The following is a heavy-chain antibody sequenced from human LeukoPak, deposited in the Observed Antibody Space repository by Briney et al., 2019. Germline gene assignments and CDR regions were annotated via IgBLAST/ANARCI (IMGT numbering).Heavy chain of an antibody. CDR2: ISGSGGST. J-gene: IGHJ5*02. V-gene: IGHV3-23*01. CDR3: AKTHNPHVDTAMVNWFDP. D-gene: IGHD5-18*01. CDR1: GFTFSSYA. Sequence: GGSLRLSCAASGFTFSSYAMSWVRQAPGKGLEWVSAISGSGGSTYYADSVKGRFTISRDNSKNTPYLQMNSLRAEDTAVYYCAKTHNPHVDTAMVNWFDPWGQGTLVTVSS.